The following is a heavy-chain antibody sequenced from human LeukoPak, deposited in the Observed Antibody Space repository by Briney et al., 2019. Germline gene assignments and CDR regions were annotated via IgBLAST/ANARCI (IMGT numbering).Heavy chain of an antibody. CDR2: IRYDGSNK. V-gene: IGHV3-30*02. CDR3: AKDFWGATPYYFDY. CDR1: GFTFSSYG. Sequence: GGSLRLSCAASGFTFSSYGMHWLPQAPGKGLEWVAFIRYDGSNKYYADSVKGRFTISRDNSKNTLYLQMNSLRAEDTAVYYCAKDFWGATPYYFDYWGQGPLVTVSS. D-gene: IGHD1-26*01. J-gene: IGHJ4*02.